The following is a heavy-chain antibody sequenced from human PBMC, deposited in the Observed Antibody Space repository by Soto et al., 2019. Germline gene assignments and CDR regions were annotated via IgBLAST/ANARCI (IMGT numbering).Heavy chain of an antibody. Sequence: EVQLVESGGGLVQPGGSLRLSCAASGFTFSSYWMHWVRQAPGKGLVWVSRINSDGSSTSYAVSVKGRFTISRDNAKNTLYLQMNSLRAEDTAVYYCATLGGERWLQFSWDFDYWGQGTLVTVSS. J-gene: IGHJ4*02. D-gene: IGHD5-12*01. CDR3: ATLGGERWLQFSWDFDY. CDR1: GFTFSSYW. CDR2: INSDGSST. V-gene: IGHV3-74*01.